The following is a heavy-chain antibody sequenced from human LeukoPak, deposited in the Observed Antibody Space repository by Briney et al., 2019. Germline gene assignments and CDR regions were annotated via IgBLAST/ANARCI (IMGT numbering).Heavy chain of an antibody. D-gene: IGHD6-13*01. J-gene: IGHJ4*02. CDR1: GFTFSNAW. CDR2: IKSKTDGGTT. V-gene: IGHV3-15*01. CDR3: ARELRGIAAAGPFDY. Sequence: GGSLRLSCAASGFTFSNAWMSWVRQAPGKGLEWVGRIKSKTDGGTTDYAAPVKGRFTISRDDSKNTLYLQMNSLRAEDTAVYYCARELRGIAAAGPFDYWGQGTLVTVSS.